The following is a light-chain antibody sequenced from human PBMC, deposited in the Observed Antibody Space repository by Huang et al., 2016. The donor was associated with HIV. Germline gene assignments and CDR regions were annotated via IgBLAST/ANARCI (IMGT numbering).Light chain of an antibody. Sequence: EIMMTQSPATLSVSPGGRATLSCRASQNVRNNLAWYQQKTGQAPRLLIYDTPTRASGIPARFTGSGSGTEFTLTISGLQSEDFAIYYCQQYDNWPPGLTFGGGTKVEI. CDR2: DTP. CDR1: QNVRNN. J-gene: IGKJ4*01. CDR3: QQYDNWPPGLT. V-gene: IGKV3D-15*01.